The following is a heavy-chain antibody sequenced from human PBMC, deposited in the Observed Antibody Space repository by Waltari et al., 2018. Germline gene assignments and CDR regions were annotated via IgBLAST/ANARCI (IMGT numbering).Heavy chain of an antibody. D-gene: IGHD6-13*01. CDR2: IYYSGST. J-gene: IGHJ5*02. CDR1: GGSISSHY. Sequence: QVQLQESGPGLVKPSETLSLTCTVSGGSISSHYWSWIRQPPGKGLEWIGYIYYSGSTNCNPSLKSRLTISVDTSKNQFSLKLNSVTAADTAVYYCARGGFSSSWYQNWFDPWGQGTLVTVSS. CDR3: ARGGFSSSWYQNWFDP. V-gene: IGHV4-59*11.